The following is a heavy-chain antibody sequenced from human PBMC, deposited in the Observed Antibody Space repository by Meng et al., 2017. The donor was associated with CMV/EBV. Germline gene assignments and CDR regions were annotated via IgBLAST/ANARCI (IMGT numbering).Heavy chain of an antibody. J-gene: IGHJ4*02. CDR2: INHSGST. V-gene: IGHV4-34*01. Sequence: GSLRLSCAVYGGSFSGYYWSWIRQPPGKGLEWIGEINHSGSTNYNPSLKSRVTISVDTSKNQFSLELSSVTAADTAVYYCARDRSPRPYYFDYWGQGTLVTVSS. D-gene: IGHD6-6*01. CDR1: GGSFSGYY. CDR3: ARDRSPRPYYFDY.